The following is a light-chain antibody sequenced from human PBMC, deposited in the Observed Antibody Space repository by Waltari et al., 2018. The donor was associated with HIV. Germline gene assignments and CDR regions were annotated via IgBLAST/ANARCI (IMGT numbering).Light chain of an antibody. CDR1: SSNIGSNT. CDR2: SNK. J-gene: IGLJ2*01. V-gene: IGLV1-44*01. CDR3: AAWDDSLNGRV. Sequence: QSVLTQPPSASGTPGQRVTLSCSGSSSNIGSNTVNWYQQLPGTAPKLLIYSNKQRPAGVPDRFSGSKSGTSASLAIRGLQSEDEADYYCAAWDDSLNGRVFGGGTKLTVL.